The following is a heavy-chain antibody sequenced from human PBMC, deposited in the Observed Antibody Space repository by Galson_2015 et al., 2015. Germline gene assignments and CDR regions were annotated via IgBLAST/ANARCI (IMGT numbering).Heavy chain of an antibody. CDR2: MNPKSGNT. CDR1: GYTFTNYD. Sequence: SVKVSCKASGYTFTNYDINWVRQAAGQGLEWMGWMNPKSGNTVYAQKFQGRVTMTRDTSTTTAYMEVSSLRSGDTAVYYCARARRVLGPSRRLPVDTFDFWGQGALVTVAS. D-gene: IGHD4/OR15-4a*01. V-gene: IGHV1-8*01. CDR3: ARARRVLGPSRRLPVDTFDF. J-gene: IGHJ4*02.